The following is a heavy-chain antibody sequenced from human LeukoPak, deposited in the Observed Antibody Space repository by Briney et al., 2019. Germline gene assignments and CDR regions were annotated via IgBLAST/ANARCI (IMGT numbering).Heavy chain of an antibody. CDR2: ISSSSSYI. Sequence: GGSLRLSCAASGFTFSSYSMNWVRQAPGKGLEWVSSISSSSSYIYYADSVKGRFTISRDNAKNSLYLQMNSLRAEDTAVYYCARAVAGPHYFDYWGQGTLVTASS. CDR1: GFTFSSYS. V-gene: IGHV3-21*01. D-gene: IGHD6-19*01. CDR3: ARAVAGPHYFDY. J-gene: IGHJ4*02.